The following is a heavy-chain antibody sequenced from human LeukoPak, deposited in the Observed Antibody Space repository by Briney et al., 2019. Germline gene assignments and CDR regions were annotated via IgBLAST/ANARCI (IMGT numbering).Heavy chain of an antibody. CDR1: GFTFSNAW. Sequence: GGSLRLSCVASGFTFSNAWMSWVRQASGRGLEWVGRVKSKTDGGAIDYAAPVKGRFTISRDDSKNTLYLQMNSLKTEDTGVYYCTTGNFWGQGTLVTVSS. V-gene: IGHV3-15*01. CDR2: VKSKTDGGAI. J-gene: IGHJ4*02. CDR3: TTGNF.